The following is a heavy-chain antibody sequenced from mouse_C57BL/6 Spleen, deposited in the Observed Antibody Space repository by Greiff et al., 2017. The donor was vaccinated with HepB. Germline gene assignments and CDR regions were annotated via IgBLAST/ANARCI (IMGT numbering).Heavy chain of an antibody. V-gene: IGHV5-6*02. J-gene: IGHJ2*01. CDR2: ISSGGSYT. CDR3: ERQGHYDFDY. Sequence: DVMLVESGGDLVKPGGSLKLSCAASGFTFSSYGMSWVRQTPDKRLEWVATISSGGSYTYYPDSVKGRFTISRDNAKNTLYLQMSSLKSEDTAMYACERQGHYDFDYWGQGTTVTVSS. D-gene: IGHD1-2*01. CDR1: GFTFSSYG.